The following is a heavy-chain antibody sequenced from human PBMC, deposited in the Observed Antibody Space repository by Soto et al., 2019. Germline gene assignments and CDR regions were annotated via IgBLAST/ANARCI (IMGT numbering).Heavy chain of an antibody. CDR3: ARRQDYYDSSGYYNDAFDM. CDR1: GGSLSSSSYY. CDR2: IYHSGST. D-gene: IGHD3-22*01. J-gene: IGHJ3*02. V-gene: IGHV4-39*01. Sequence: KTSETLSLTCTVSGGSLSSSSYYWGWIRQPPGKGLEWIGSIYHSGSTYYNPSLKSRVTISVDTSKNQFSLTLSSVPAADTAVYYCARRQDYYDSSGYYNDAFDMWGQGTLVTVSS.